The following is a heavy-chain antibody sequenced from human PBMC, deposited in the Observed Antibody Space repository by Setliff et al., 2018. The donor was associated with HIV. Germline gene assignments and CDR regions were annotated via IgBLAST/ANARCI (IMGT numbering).Heavy chain of an antibody. Sequence: SETLSLTCTVSGGSISGYYWSWIRQPPGKGLEYIGSIFFTGNTIYNPSLKARVTLSVDMSKNQVFMRLSSVTAADTAVYYCVRGYCSSTTCYDDYYYMDVWGEGSTVTVSS. CDR1: GGSISGYY. D-gene: IGHD2-2*01. CDR2: IFFTGNT. CDR3: VRGYCSSTTCYDDYYYMDV. J-gene: IGHJ6*03. V-gene: IGHV4-59*01.